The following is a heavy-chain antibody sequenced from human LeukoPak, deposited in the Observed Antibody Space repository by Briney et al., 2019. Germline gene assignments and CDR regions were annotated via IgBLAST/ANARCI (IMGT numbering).Heavy chain of an antibody. Sequence: GGSLRLSCAASGFTFSSYGMHWVRQAPGKGLEWVSYISSTSSLIYYADSVKGRFTISRDNAKNSLYLQMNSLRAEDTAVYYCARDPGPYSSPPDYWGLGTLVTVSS. J-gene: IGHJ4*02. D-gene: IGHD6-19*01. CDR1: GFTFSSYG. CDR3: ARDPGPYSSPPDY. V-gene: IGHV3-48*04. CDR2: ISSTSSLI.